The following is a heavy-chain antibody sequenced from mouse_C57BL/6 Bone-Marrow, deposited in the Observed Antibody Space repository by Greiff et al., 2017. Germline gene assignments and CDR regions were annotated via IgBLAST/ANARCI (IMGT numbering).Heavy chain of an antibody. CDR1: GFTFSDYY. D-gene: IGHD3-3*01. Sequence: EVQGVESGGGLVQPGGSLKLSCAASGFTFSDYYMYWVRQTPEKRLVWVAYISNGGGSTYYPDTVKGRFTISRDSAKNTLYLQMSRLKSEDTAMYYCARGGGPFAYWGQGTLVTVSA. J-gene: IGHJ3*01. CDR2: ISNGGGST. CDR3: ARGGGPFAY. V-gene: IGHV5-12*01.